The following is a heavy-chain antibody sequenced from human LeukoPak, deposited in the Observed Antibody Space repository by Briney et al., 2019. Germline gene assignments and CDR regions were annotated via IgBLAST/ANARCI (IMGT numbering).Heavy chain of an antibody. CDR3: ARGRGDITSTYYSYYYMDV. J-gene: IGHJ6*03. CDR1: GYTFTSYD. Sequence: ASVKVSCKASGYTFTSYDINWVRQATGQGLEWMGWMNPNSGNTGYAQKFQGRVTITRNTSISTAYMELSSLRSEDTAVYYCARGRGDITSTYYSYYYMDVWGNGTTVTVSS. V-gene: IGHV1-8*03. CDR2: MNPNSGNT. D-gene: IGHD4-17*01.